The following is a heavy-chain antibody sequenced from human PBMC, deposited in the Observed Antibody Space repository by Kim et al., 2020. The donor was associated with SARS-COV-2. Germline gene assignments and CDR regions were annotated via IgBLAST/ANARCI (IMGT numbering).Heavy chain of an antibody. J-gene: IGHJ4*02. CDR1: GFSFTYYW. Sequence: GESLKISCVGSGFSFTYYWIGWVRQTPGKVLQWMGIISPLDSDTRYAPSFEGQVTISADRSVDTAYLQWSSLKASDTAMYYCVTSSTIIRGITFDIWGQGTLVTVCS. D-gene: IGHD3-10*01. V-gene: IGHV5-51*01. CDR2: ISPLDSDT. CDR3: VTSSTIIRGITFDI.